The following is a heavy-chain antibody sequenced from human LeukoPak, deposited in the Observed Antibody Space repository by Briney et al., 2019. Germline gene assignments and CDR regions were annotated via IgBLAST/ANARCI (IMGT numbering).Heavy chain of an antibody. CDR2: SNAGNGNT. D-gene: IGHD2-21*02. CDR1: GYTFTSYA. V-gene: IGHV1-3*02. J-gene: IGHJ4*02. Sequence: ASVKVSCKASGYTFTSYAMHWVRQAPGQRLEWMGWSNAGNGNTKYSQEFEGRVTITRDTSASTAYMELSSLRSEDMAVYYCARGLNCGGDCYSLDYWGQGTLVTVPS. CDR3: ARGLNCGGDCYSLDY.